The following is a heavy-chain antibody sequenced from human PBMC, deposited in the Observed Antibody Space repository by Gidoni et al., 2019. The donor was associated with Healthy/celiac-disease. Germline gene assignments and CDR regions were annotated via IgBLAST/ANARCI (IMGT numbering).Heavy chain of an antibody. J-gene: IGHJ4*02. Sequence: EVQLLESGGGLVQPGGSLRLSCPASGFPFTSYAMSWVRQAPGKGLEWVSAISGSGGSTYYADSVKGRFTISRDKSKNTLYLQMNSLRAEETAVYYCAKDQWSGCSGGSCYGFDYWGQGTLVTVSS. D-gene: IGHD2-15*01. CDR2: ISGSGGST. V-gene: IGHV3-23*01. CDR1: GFPFTSYA. CDR3: AKDQWSGCSGGSCYGFDY.